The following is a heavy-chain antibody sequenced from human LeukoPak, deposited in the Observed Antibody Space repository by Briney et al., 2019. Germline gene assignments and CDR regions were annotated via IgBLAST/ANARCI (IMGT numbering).Heavy chain of an antibody. D-gene: IGHD3-22*01. CDR1: GGSISSYY. Sequence: SETLSLTCTVSGGSISSYYWSWIRQPPGKGLEWIGYIYYSGSTNYNPSLKSRVTISVDTSKNQFSLKLSSVTAADTAVYYCARDFVVYYDSSGYYYHAFDIWGQGTMVTVSS. J-gene: IGHJ3*02. CDR3: ARDFVVYYDSSGYYYHAFDI. V-gene: IGHV4-59*01. CDR2: IYYSGST.